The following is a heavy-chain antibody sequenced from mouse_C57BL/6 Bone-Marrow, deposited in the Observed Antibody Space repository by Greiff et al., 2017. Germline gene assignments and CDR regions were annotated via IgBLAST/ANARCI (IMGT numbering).Heavy chain of an antibody. CDR2: IYPSDSET. J-gene: IGHJ3*01. D-gene: IGHD2-1*01. Sequence: VQLQQPGAELVRPGSSVKLSCKASGYTFTSSWMDWVKQRPGQGLEWIGNIYPSDSETHYNQKFKDKATLTVEKSSSTACMQHSSLTSEDSAVYYGARYGTAWFAYWGQGTLVTVSA. CDR3: ARYGTAWFAY. V-gene: IGHV1-61*01. CDR1: GYTFTSSW.